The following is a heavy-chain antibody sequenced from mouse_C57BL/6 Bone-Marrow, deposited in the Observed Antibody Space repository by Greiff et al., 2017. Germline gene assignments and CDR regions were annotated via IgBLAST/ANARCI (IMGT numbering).Heavy chain of an antibody. CDR2: ISSGSSII. V-gene: IGHV5-17*01. CDR1: GFTFSDYG. J-gene: IGHJ4*01. CDR3: AGTY. Sequence: EVQLVESGGGLVKPGGSLKLSCAASGFTFSDYGMHWVRQAPEKGLEWVAYISSGSSIIYYADTVKGRFTISRDNAKNTLFLQMTSLRSEDTAMYYCAGTYWGQGTSVTVSS.